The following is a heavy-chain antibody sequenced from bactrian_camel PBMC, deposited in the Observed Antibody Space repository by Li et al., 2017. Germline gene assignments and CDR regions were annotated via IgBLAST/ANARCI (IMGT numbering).Heavy chain of an antibody. CDR1: GFTVSRYC. CDR2: SNADGST. V-gene: IGHV3S55*01. J-gene: IGHJ4*01. D-gene: IGHD2*01. Sequence: GGGSVQAGGSLRLSCAASGFTVSRYCMAWLRQAPGKEREEVARSNADGSTRYTDSVKGRFTISKDNDKNTLFLQMTSLKPEDTARYYCAAALQPSDECLLIESRYQNWGQGTQVTVS. CDR3: AAALQPSDECLLIESRYQN.